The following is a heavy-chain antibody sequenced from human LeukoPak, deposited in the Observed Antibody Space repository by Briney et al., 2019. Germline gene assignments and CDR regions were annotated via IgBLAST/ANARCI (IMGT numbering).Heavy chain of an antibody. V-gene: IGHV1-69*04. CDR1: GGTFSNYA. CDR3: ARDPGAYGDYFRPSGWDS. CDR2: IIPVAGVT. D-gene: IGHD4-17*01. Sequence: GASVKVSCKASGGTFSNYAIGWVRQAPGQGLEWMGRIIPVAGVTNNAQKFQGRVTITADTSTSTAYMELRNLISEDTAVYYCARDPGAYGDYFRPSGWDSWGQGTLVIVSS. J-gene: IGHJ4*02.